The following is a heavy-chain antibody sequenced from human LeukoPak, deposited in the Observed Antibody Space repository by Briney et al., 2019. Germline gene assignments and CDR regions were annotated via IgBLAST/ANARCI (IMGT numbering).Heavy chain of an antibody. CDR2: IYHSGDT. J-gene: IGHJ4*02. CDR3: ARDRGRATYSSSSDY. V-gene: IGHV4-38-2*02. Sequence: PSETLSLTCAVSGYSISSGYYWGWIRQPPGKGLEWIGTIYHSGDTYYNPSLKSRLTISVDTSKNQFSLRLTSVAAADTAVYYCARDRGRATYSSSSDYWGQGTLVPVSS. D-gene: IGHD6-6*01. CDR1: GYSISSGYY.